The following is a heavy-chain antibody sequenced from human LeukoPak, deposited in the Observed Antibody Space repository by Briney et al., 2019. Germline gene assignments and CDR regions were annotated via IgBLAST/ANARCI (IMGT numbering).Heavy chain of an antibody. V-gene: IGHV1-2*02. J-gene: IGHJ4*02. Sequence: ASVTVSCKASGYTFTGYYMHWVRQAPGQGLEWMGWINPNSGGTNYAQKFQGRVTMTRDTSISTAYMELSRLRSDDTAVYYCARDFDYGGNPGFDYWGQGTLVTVSS. CDR3: ARDFDYGGNPGFDY. CDR1: GYTFTGYY. CDR2: INPNSGGT. D-gene: IGHD4-23*01.